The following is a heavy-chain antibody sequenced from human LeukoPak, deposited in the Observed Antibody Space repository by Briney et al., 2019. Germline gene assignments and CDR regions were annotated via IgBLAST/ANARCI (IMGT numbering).Heavy chain of an antibody. CDR3: ARDGGYHSSGPFDY. Sequence: GRSLRLSCAASGFTFTSYAMSWVRQAPGKGLEWVSAISADGRSTYHADTVKGRFTISRDNSKNTLYLQMNSRRAEDTAVYYCARDGGYHSSGPFDYWGQGTLDTVSS. CDR2: ISADGRST. V-gene: IGHV3-23*01. D-gene: IGHD3-22*01. CDR1: GFTFTSYA. J-gene: IGHJ4*02.